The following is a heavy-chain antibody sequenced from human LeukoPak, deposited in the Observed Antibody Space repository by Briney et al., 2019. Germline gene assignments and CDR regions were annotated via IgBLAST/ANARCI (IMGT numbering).Heavy chain of an antibody. Sequence: HPGGSLRLSCAASGFTFSNYAMSWVRQAPGKGLEWVSAISGSASSTYHADSVKGRFTISRDNSKNTLYLQMNSLRAEDTAVYYCMGYTARGNSRYCSSTSCYLTDYWGQGTLVTVSS. CDR3: MGYTARGNSRYCSSTSCYLTDY. D-gene: IGHD2-2*01. CDR2: ISGSASST. V-gene: IGHV3-23*01. J-gene: IGHJ4*02. CDR1: GFTFSNYA.